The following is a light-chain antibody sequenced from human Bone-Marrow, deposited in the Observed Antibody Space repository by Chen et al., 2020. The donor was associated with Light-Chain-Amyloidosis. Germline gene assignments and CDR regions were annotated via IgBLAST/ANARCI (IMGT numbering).Light chain of an antibody. CDR3: SSYSSTNSRV. J-gene: IGLJ1*01. CDR2: EVT. CDR1: SSDVGGDNH. Sequence: QSALTQPASVSGSPGQSITISCTGTSSDVGGDNHVVWYQQHPDKAPKLMIYEVTSRPSWVPDRFSASKSDNTASLTMSGLKTEDEDDYCCSSYSSTNSRVFGSGTRVTVL. V-gene: IGLV2-14*01.